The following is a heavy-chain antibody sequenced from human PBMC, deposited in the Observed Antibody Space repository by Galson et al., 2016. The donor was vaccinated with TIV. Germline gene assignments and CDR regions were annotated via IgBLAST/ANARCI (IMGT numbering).Heavy chain of an antibody. CDR2: ITPDSGDT. CDR1: GHIFTGYY. V-gene: IGHV1-2*02. J-gene: IGHJ1*01. CDR3: ASGLYYYESGHDYGDYLRL. Sequence: SVKVSCKASGHIFTGYYIHWVRQAPGQGLEWMGWITPDSGDTKNAQKFQGRVTMTMDTSVSQAHMELSSLRSADTAVYYCASGLYYYESGHDYGDYLRLWGQGTLVTVPS. D-gene: IGHD3-22*01.